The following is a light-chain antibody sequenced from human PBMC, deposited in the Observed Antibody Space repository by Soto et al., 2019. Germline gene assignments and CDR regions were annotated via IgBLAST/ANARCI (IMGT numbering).Light chain of an antibody. CDR2: GAS. CDR3: QQYNNWPPLFT. CDR1: QSVSSN. J-gene: IGKJ3*01. V-gene: IGKV3-15*01. Sequence: EIVMTQSPATLSVSPGERATLSCRASQSVSSNLAWYQQKPGQAPRLLIYGASTRATGIPARFSGSGSGTEFTLTISSLQFEDFAVYYCQQYNNWPPLFTFGPGTKVDIK.